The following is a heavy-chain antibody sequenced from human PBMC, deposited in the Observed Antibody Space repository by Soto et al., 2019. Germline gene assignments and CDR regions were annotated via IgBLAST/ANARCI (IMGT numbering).Heavy chain of an antibody. D-gene: IGHD1-1*01. CDR3: ARVERGTATTVVDAFDI. CDR2: MSHSGGT. CDR1: GGSVSSGSYY. J-gene: IGHJ3*02. Sequence: QVQLQQWGAGLLKPSETLSLTCAVYGGSVSSGSYYWSWIRQPPGKGLEWIGEMSHSGGTHFNPSLQSRVTIAVDTSKTQFSLKMSFVTAADTALYYCARVERGTATTVVDAFDIWGPGTMVTVSS. V-gene: IGHV4-34*01.